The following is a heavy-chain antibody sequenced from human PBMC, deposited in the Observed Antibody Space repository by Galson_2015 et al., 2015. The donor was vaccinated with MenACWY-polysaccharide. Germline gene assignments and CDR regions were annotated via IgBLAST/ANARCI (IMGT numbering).Heavy chain of an antibody. CDR3: TRIIARKHAFVDS. CDR1: GYRFSSYD. Sequence: SVKVSCKASGYRFSSYDIKWVRQARGHGLEWMGWMNPNSGNTGYAQRFQGRIAMTRDTATSTAYMELRMLRYDDTAVYYCTRIIARKHAFVDSWGQGTLVSVS. D-gene: IGHD2-21*01. CDR2: MNPNSGNT. V-gene: IGHV1-8*01. J-gene: IGHJ4*02.